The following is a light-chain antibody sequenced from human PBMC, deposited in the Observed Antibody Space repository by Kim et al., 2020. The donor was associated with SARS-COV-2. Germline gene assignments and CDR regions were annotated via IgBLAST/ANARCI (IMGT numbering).Light chain of an antibody. J-gene: IGLJ3*02. CDR2: EDY. CDR1: SGSFANSY. Sequence: GRTVSIYRNRSSGSFANSYVQWFQQRPGSVPTTVIFEDYQRPSGVPDRFSGSVDSSSNSASLTISGLRTEDEADYYCQSYDDTNVVFGGGTQLTVL. V-gene: IGLV6-57*03. CDR3: QSYDDTNVV.